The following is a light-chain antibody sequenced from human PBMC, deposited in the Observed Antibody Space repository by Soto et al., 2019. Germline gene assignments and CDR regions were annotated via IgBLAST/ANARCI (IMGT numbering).Light chain of an antibody. J-gene: IGKJ1*01. CDR3: QYYGISPGT. CDR2: ASS. CDR1: QSLSSSY. V-gene: IGKV3-20*01. Sequence: IVLTQSPGPLSLSPGERATLSCGSSQSLSSSYLAWYQQKPGQAPRLIIYASSNRATGIPDRFSGSGSGTDCTLTISRLEPEDFAVYYCQYYGISPGTLGQGTKVDIK.